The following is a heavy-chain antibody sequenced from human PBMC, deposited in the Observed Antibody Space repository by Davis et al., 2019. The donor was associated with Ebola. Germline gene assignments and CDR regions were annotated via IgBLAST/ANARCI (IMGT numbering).Heavy chain of an antibody. Sequence: PSETLSLTCTVSGGSISSYYWSWIRQPPGKGLEWIGYIYYSGSTNYNPSLKSRVTISVDTSKNQFSLKLSSATAADTAVYYCARDGAPEYDFWTSLDVWGKGTTVTVSS. J-gene: IGHJ6*04. CDR3: ARDGAPEYDFWTSLDV. CDR1: GGSISSYY. D-gene: IGHD3-3*01. V-gene: IGHV4-59*01. CDR2: IYYSGST.